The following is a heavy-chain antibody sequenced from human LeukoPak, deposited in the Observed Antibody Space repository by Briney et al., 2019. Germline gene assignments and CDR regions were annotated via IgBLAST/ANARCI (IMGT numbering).Heavy chain of an antibody. Sequence: PSETLSLTCAVSGGSISSGGYSWSWIRPPPGKGLEWIGYIYHSGSTYYNPSLKSRVTISVDRSKNQFSLKLSSVTAADTAVYYCARHPELLWFGEPPYYFDYWGQGTLVTVSS. D-gene: IGHD3-10*01. CDR1: GGSISSGGYS. CDR2: IYHSGST. CDR3: ARHPELLWFGEPPYYFDY. V-gene: IGHV4-30-2*01. J-gene: IGHJ4*02.